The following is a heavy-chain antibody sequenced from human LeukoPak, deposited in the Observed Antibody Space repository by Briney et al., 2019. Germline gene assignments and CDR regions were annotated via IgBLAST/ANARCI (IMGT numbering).Heavy chain of an antibody. Sequence: KPSETLSLTCAVYGGSFSGYYWSWIRQPPGKGLEWIGEINHSGSTNFNPSLKGRVSISVDTSKNQFSLKLSSVTAADTAVYYCARWRLRYRDFDYWGQGTLVTVSS. D-gene: IGHD4-17*01. J-gene: IGHJ4*02. V-gene: IGHV4-34*01. CDR1: GGSFSGYY. CDR3: ARWRLRYRDFDY. CDR2: INHSGST.